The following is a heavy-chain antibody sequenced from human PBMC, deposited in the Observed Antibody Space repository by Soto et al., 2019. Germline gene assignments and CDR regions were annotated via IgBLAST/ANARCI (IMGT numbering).Heavy chain of an antibody. V-gene: IGHV3-53*01. CDR2: LYPDGRA. Sequence: GGSLRLSCAASGFTVSSNYLTWVRQAPGEGLKWVSVLYPDGRADYADSVKGRFTISTDNSKNSVYLQMDTLRAEDTAVYYCARAHYQMGVTGMDYWGQGTLVTVSS. J-gene: IGHJ4*02. CDR1: GFTVSSNY. D-gene: IGHD1-26*01. CDR3: ARAHYQMGVTGMDY.